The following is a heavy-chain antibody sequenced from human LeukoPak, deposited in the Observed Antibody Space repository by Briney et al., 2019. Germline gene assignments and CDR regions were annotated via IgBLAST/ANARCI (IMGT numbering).Heavy chain of an antibody. J-gene: IGHJ6*03. Sequence: ASVKVSCKASGDTFSSYAISWVRQAPGQGLEWVGVIIPIFGAANYAQKFQGRVTITADESTSTAYMELSSLRSEDTAVYYCAREARYYDFWSGYRYYYYYYMDVWGKGTTVTVSS. CDR3: AREARYYDFWSGYRYYYYYYMDV. CDR2: IIPIFGAA. CDR1: GDTFSSYA. V-gene: IGHV1-69*01. D-gene: IGHD3-3*01.